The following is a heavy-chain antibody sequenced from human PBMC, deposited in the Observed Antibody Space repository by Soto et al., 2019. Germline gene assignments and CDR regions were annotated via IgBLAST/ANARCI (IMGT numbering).Heavy chain of an antibody. Sequence: QVQLVQSGAEVKKPGASVKVSCKASGYSFTSYAMHWVRQAPGQRLEWMGWINAGNGNTKYSQKFHGRVTITRDTSESTAYMVLSSLRSEATVVYYCARGGLALMCVWGQGTTVTVSS. D-gene: IGHD3-16*01. CDR1: GYSFTSYA. CDR3: ARGGLALMCV. V-gene: IGHV1-3*01. CDR2: INAGNGNT. J-gene: IGHJ6*02.